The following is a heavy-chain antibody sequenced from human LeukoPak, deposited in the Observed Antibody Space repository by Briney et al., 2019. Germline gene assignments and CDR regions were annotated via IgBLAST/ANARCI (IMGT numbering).Heavy chain of an antibody. J-gene: IGHJ4*02. CDR2: ISYDGSNK. Sequence: GGSLRLSCAASGFTFSSYWMHWVRQAPGKGPEWVAVISYDGSNKYYADSVRGRLTISRDNSKNTLYLQMSSLRDEDTAVYYCVAYNYYAGNNPFDYWGQGALVTVSS. V-gene: IGHV3-30*03. CDR1: GFTFSSYW. D-gene: IGHD1/OR15-1a*01. CDR3: VAYNYYAGNNPFDY.